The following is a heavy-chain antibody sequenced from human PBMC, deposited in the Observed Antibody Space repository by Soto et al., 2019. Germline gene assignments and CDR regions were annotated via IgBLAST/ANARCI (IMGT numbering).Heavy chain of an antibody. V-gene: IGHV1-69*01. CDR2: IIPIFGTA. CDR1: GGTFSSYA. CDR3: VRVRKDTDIVRMVYAIGWFDP. J-gene: IGHJ5*02. D-gene: IGHD2-8*01. Sequence: QVQLVQSGAEVKKPGSSVKVSCKASGGTFSSYAISWVRQAPGQGLEWMGGIIPIFGTANYAQKFQGRVTITADESTSTAYMELSSLRSEDTAVYYCVRVRKDTDIVRMVYAIGWFDPWGQGTLVTVSS.